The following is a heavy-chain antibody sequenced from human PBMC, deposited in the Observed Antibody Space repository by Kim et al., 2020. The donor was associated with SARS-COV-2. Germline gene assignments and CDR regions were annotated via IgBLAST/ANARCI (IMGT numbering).Heavy chain of an antibody. CDR3: ARDGNYYDSSGYYY. CDR2: IYSGGST. V-gene: IGHV3-53*04. CDR1: GFTVSSNY. D-gene: IGHD3-22*01. J-gene: IGHJ4*02. Sequence: GGSLRLSCAASGFTVSSNYMSWVRQAPGKGLEWVSVIYSGGSTYYADSVKGRFTISRHNSKNTLYLQMNSLRAEDTTVYYCARDGNYYDSSGYYYWGQGTLVTVSS.